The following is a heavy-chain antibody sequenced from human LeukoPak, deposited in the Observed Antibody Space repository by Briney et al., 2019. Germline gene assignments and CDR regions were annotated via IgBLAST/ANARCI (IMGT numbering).Heavy chain of an antibody. CDR1: GYTLTELS. D-gene: IGHD1-26*01. CDR3: ATESYSGSYLYAFDI. V-gene: IGHV1-24*01. CDR2: FDPEDGET. J-gene: IGHJ3*02. Sequence: ASVKVSCKVSGYTLTELSMHWVRQAPGKGLEWMGGFDPEDGETIYAQKFQGRVTMTEDTSTDTDYMELSSLRSEDTAVYYCATESYSGSYLYAFDIWGQGTMVTVSS.